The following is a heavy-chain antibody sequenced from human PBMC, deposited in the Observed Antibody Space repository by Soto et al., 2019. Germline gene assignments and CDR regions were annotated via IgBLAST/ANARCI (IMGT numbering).Heavy chain of an antibody. CDR3: ARHRREAAGTALLYYYYYGMDV. D-gene: IGHD6-13*01. CDR2: IYPGDSDT. Sequence: PGESLKISCKGSGYSFTSYWIGWVRQMPGKGLEWMGIIYPGDSDTRYSPSFQGQVTISADKSISTAYLQWSSLKASDTAMYYCARHRREAAGTALLYYYYYGMDVWGQGTTVTVSS. J-gene: IGHJ6*02. V-gene: IGHV5-51*01. CDR1: GYSFTSYW.